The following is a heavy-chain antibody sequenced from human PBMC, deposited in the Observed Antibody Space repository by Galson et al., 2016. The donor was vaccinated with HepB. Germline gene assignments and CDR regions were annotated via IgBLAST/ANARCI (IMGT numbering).Heavy chain of an antibody. CDR2: IYHSGST. J-gene: IGHJ6*03. V-gene: IGHV4-4*02. CDR1: GGFVSSGNW. D-gene: IGHD3-22*01. CDR3: ARVYDSSGYYGEAFYYYMDV. Sequence: SETLSLTCAVSGGFVSSGNWWSWVRQPPGKGLEWIGEIYHSGSTNSNPSLKSRVTISVDKSKNQFSLKLSSVTAADTAVYYCARVYDSSGYYGEAFYYYMDVWGKGTTVTVSS.